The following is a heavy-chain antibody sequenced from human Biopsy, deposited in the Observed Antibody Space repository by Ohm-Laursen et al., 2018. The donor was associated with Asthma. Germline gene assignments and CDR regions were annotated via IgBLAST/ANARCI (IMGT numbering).Heavy chain of an antibody. V-gene: IGHV3-30*03. Sequence: SLRLSCTASGLTFRNYGMHWVRQAPGKGLGWVALISFDGSTKYFADSVKGRFTISRDNSKNTLYLQMNSLRAEDTAVYYCAGGDSSNWSHYYFDYWGQGTLVTVSS. CDR3: AGGDSSNWSHYYFDY. CDR2: ISFDGSTK. CDR1: GLTFRNYG. J-gene: IGHJ4*02. D-gene: IGHD3-22*01.